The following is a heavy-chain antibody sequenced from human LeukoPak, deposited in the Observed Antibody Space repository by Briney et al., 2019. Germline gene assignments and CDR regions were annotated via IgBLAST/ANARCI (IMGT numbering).Heavy chain of an antibody. J-gene: IGHJ5*02. CDR2: INPNSGGT. Sequence: YXXTXYYXXWVRQAPGQGLEWXGWINPNSGGTNYAQKFQGWVTMTRDTSISTAYMELSRLRSDDTAVYYCARERRGGNWFDPWGQGTLVTVSS. CDR1: YXXTXYY. D-gene: IGHD3-16*01. V-gene: IGHV1-2*04. CDR3: ARERRGGNWFDP.